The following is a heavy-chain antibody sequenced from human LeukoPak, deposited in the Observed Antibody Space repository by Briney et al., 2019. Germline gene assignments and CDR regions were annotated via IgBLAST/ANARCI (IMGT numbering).Heavy chain of an antibody. D-gene: IGHD2-15*01. J-gene: IGHJ4*02. CDR2: IYSAGSR. CDR1: VFTVSSNY. CDR3: ASGGLGARKFYSDPFHY. Sequence: GGSLRLSCAASVFTVSSNYMSWVRQPPGKGLEWVSIIYSAGSRYYADSVRGRFTISRDDSKNTMFLQMNSLRVDDTAVYYCASGGLGARKFYSDPFHYWGQGILVTVSS. V-gene: IGHV3-53*05.